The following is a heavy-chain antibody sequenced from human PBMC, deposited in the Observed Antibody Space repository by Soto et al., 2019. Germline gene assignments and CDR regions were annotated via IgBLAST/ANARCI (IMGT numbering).Heavy chain of an antibody. Sequence: ASVKVSCKASGYTFSSSEINWVRQATGQGLEWMGWMNPNNDNTAYALKFQGRVTMTRSTSISTAYMELSSLRSEDTAVYDCATAYYHDGSGYHYTFHLDVWGQGTMVTVS. D-gene: IGHD3-22*01. CDR1: GYTFSSSE. J-gene: IGHJ3*01. CDR3: ATAYYHDGSGYHYTFHLDV. V-gene: IGHV1-8*01. CDR2: MNPNNDNT.